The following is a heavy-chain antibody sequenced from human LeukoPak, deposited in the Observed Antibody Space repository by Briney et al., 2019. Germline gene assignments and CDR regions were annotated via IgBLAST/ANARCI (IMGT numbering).Heavy chain of an antibody. CDR3: ARETGVVVAGTTYYDLDV. CDR2: MHHSGYT. V-gene: IGHV4-61*01. J-gene: IGHJ6*02. CDR1: GDSVSHETYY. Sequence: SETLSLTCTVSGDSVSHETYYWSWIRQPPGKELEWIAFMHHSGYTSYNPSLRSRVTMSVDTSKNQLSLRLTSATVADTAVYYCARETGVVVAGTTYYDLDVWGQWTTVTVSS. D-gene: IGHD2-15*01.